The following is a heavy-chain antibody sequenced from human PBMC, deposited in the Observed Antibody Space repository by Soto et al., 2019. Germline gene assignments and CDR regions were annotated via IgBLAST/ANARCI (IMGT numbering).Heavy chain of an antibody. V-gene: IGHV4-31*03. CDR1: VRSISSGGYY. D-gene: IGHD4-17*01. J-gene: IGHJ5*02. CDR3: ARSLHYGDYVDWFDP. CDR2: IYYSGST. Sequence: SLSLTCTVSVRSISSGGYYWSWIRQHPGKGLEWIGYIYYSGSTYYNPSLKSRVTISVDTSKNQFSLKLSSVTAADTAVYYCARSLHYGDYVDWFDPWGQGTLVTVSS.